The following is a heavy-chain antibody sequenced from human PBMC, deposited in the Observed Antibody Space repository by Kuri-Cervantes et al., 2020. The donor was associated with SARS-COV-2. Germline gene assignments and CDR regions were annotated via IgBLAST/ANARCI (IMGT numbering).Heavy chain of an antibody. CDR3: AKSVGSTSLYNWLDP. D-gene: IGHD2-2*01. Sequence: SLKISCAASGFTFDDYAMHWVRQAPGKGLEWASGISWNSDSIAYADSVRGRFTISRDNAKNSLYLQMNSLRAEDTALYYCAKSVGSTSLYNWLDPWGQGTLVTVSS. V-gene: IGHV3-9*01. J-gene: IGHJ5*02. CDR1: GFTFDDYA. CDR2: ISWNSDSI.